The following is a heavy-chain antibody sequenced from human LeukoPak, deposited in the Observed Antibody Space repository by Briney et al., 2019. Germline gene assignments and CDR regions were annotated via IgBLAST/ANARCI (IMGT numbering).Heavy chain of an antibody. J-gene: IGHJ5*02. V-gene: IGHV4-30-2*01. CDR3: AREIDSITMVRGVIIRAHWFDP. CDR1: GGSISSGGYS. CDR2: IYHSGST. D-gene: IGHD3-10*01. Sequence: SETLSLTCAVSGGSISSGGYSWSWLRQPPGKGLEWIGYIYHSGSTYYNPSLKSRVTISVDRSKNQFSLKLSSVTAADTAVYYCAREIDSITMVRGVIIRAHWFDPWGQGTLVTVSS.